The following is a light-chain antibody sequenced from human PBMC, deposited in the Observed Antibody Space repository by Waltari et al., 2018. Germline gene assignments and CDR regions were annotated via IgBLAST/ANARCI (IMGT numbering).Light chain of an antibody. CDR2: GVN. CDR3: SSYAGSVV. CDR1: SRDIGSYNV. V-gene: IGLV2-23*02. J-gene: IGLJ3*02. Sequence: SALTQPASVSGSRGQSITISCTRSSRDIGSYNVVSWYHHHPGKAPKLLIYGVNNRPSGVSNRFSGSKSGNTASLTISGLQAEDEADYYCSSYAGSVVFGGGTKLTVL.